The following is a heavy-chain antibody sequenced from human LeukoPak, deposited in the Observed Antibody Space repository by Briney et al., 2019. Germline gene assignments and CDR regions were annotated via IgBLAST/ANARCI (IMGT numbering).Heavy chain of an antibody. D-gene: IGHD3-10*01. J-gene: IGHJ6*02. CDR1: GGSISSYY. V-gene: IGHV4-4*07. Sequence: SETLSLTCTVSGGSISSYYWSWIRQPAGKGLEWIGRIYTSGSTNYNPSLKSRVTMSVDTSKNQFSLKLSSVTAADTAVYYCAGGLWFGEYRPSSHGYYYGMDVWGQGTTVTVSS. CDR3: AGGLWFGEYRPSSHGYYYGMDV. CDR2: IYTSGST.